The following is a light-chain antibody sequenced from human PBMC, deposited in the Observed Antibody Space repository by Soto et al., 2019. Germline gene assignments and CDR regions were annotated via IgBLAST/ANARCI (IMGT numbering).Light chain of an antibody. CDR2: DVN. CDR3: CSYAHTSRV. CDR1: SGDIGAYNY. V-gene: IGLV2-11*01. J-gene: IGLJ3*02. Sequence: QSALTQPRSVSGSPGQSVTFSCTGTSGDIGAYNYVSWYQFHPGKDPKMIIYDVNKRPSGVPDRFSGSKSGNTASLTISWLQDEDEADYYCCSYAHTSRVFGGGTKVTVL.